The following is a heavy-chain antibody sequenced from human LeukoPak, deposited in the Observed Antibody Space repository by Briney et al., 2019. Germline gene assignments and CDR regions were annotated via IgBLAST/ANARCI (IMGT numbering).Heavy chain of an antibody. CDR3: ARLHSSWDPRIDY. D-gene: IGHD6-13*01. Sequence: PSETLSLTCTVSGGSISSSSYYWGWIRQPPGKGLEWIGSIYYSGSTYYNPSLKSRVTISVDTSKNQFSLKLSSVTAADTAVYYCARLHSSWDPRIDYWGQGTLVTVSS. J-gene: IGHJ4*02. V-gene: IGHV4-39*07. CDR2: IYYSGST. CDR1: GGSISSSSYY.